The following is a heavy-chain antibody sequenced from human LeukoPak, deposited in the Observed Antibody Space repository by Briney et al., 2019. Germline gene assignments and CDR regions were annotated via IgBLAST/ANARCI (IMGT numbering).Heavy chain of an antibody. CDR3: ACRYVLRFLEWQKTKIEYWFDP. J-gene: IGHJ5*02. CDR2: INHSGST. D-gene: IGHD3-3*01. CDR1: GGSISSYY. Sequence: SETLSLTCTVSGGSISSYYWTWIRQPAGKGLEWIGEINHSGSTNYNPSLKSRVTISVDTSKNQFSLKLSSVTAADTAVYYCACRYVLRFLEWQKTKIEYWFDPWGQGTLVTVSS. V-gene: IGHV4-34*01.